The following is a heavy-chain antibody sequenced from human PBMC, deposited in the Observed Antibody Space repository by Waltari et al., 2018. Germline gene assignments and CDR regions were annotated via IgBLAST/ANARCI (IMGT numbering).Heavy chain of an antibody. D-gene: IGHD6-13*01. V-gene: IGHV3-7*01. Sequence: EVQVVESGGGLVQPGGSLRLSCAACGFTFSSSWMTWVRQAPGKGLEWVANIKTDGSETYYVDSVTGRFTISRDNTKNSLYLQMSSLRAEDTAVSYCSICRVPPPWYLRYWGQGTLVTVSS. CDR2: IKTDGSET. J-gene: IGHJ4*02. CDR1: GFTFSSSW. CDR3: SICRVPPPWYLRY.